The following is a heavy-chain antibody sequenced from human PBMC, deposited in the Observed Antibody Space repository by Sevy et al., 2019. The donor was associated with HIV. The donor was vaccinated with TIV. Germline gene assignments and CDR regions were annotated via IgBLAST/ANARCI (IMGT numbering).Heavy chain of an antibody. V-gene: IGHV4-38-2*02. D-gene: IGHD3-10*01. CDR1: GYSINRNTY. J-gene: IGHJ5*02. CDR2: VHHGGST. Sequence: SETLSLTCTVSGYSINRNTYWGWIRQPPGKGLEWLGSVHHGGSTYYNPSLKSRVTISTDTSKNQFSLKLNSVTAADGAGYFCARDSSNYYDSGSHYKTNVAGSAWFDPWGQGTLVTVSS. CDR3: ARDSSNYYDSGSHYKTNVAGSAWFDP.